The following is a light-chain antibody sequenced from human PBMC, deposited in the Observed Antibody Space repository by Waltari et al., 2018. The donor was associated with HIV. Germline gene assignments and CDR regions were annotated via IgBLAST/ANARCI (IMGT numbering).Light chain of an antibody. Sequence: IVLTQSPATLSLFSGERATLACRASQSVSTYLAWYQQKPGQAPRLLIYDAFYRAAGIPARFSGSGSGTDFTLTISNLEPEDSAVYYCQQRSNWPPGSTFGQGTKLEI. J-gene: IGKJ2*01. CDR1: QSVSTY. V-gene: IGKV3-11*01. CDR3: QQRSNWPPGST. CDR2: DAF.